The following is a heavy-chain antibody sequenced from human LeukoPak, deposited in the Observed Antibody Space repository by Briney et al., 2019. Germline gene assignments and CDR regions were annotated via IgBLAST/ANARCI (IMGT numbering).Heavy chain of an antibody. Sequence: SETLSLTCTVSGYSISNGYYWGWIRQPPGKGLEWIGNIYHSGSAYYNPSLKSRVTISVDTSKNQFSLKLSSVTAADTAVYYCAIRLLWFGELFEPGEKNWFDPWGQGTLVTVSS. D-gene: IGHD3-10*01. CDR1: GYSISNGYY. CDR3: AIRLLWFGELFEPGEKNWFDP. V-gene: IGHV4-38-2*02. J-gene: IGHJ5*02. CDR2: IYHSGSA.